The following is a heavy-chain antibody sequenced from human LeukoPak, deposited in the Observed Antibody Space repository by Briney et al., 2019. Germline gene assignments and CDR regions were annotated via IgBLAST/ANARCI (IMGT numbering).Heavy chain of an antibody. CDR2: ISSSSSYI. J-gene: IGHJ2*01. V-gene: IGHV3-21*01. D-gene: IGHD3-22*01. Sequence: PGGSLRLSCAASGFTFSSYSMNWVRQAPGKGLEWVSSISSSSSYIYYADSVKGRFTISRDNAKNSLYLQMNSLRAEDTAVYYCARDVYTPYYYDSSGPGPLWYFDLWGRGTLVTVSS. CDR3: ARDVYTPYYYDSSGPGPLWYFDL. CDR1: GFTFSSYS.